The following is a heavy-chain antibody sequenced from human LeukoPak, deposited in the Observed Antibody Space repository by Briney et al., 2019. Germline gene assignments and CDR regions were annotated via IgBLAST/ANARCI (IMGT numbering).Heavy chain of an antibody. J-gene: IGHJ6*03. V-gene: IGHV4-34*01. Sequence: SETLSLTCAVYGGSFSVYYWSWLPHPPEKGVEWLGELYHSGSTNYNPSLKSRVTISVDTSKNQFSLKLSSVTAADTAVYYCARGWNPAFYYYSYMDVWGKGTTVTVSS. CDR2: LYHSGST. CDR3: ARGWNPAFYYYSYMDV. CDR1: GGSFSVYY. D-gene: IGHD1-1*01.